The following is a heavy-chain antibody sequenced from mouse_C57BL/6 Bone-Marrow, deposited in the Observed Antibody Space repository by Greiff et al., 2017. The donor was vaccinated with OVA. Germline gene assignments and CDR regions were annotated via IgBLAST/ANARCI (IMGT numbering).Heavy chain of an antibody. Sequence: QVQLQQPGAELVRPGTSVKLSCKASGYTFTSYWMHWVKQRPGQGLEWIGVIDPSDSYTNYNQKFKGKATLTVDTSSSTAYMQLSSLTSEHSAVYYCARTYYFDYWGQGTTLTVSS. CDR3: ARTYYFDY. J-gene: IGHJ2*01. V-gene: IGHV1-59*01. CDR1: GYTFTSYW. CDR2: IDPSDSYT.